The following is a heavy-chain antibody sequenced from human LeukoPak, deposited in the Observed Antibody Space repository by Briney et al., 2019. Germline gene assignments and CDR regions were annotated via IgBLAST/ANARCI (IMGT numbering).Heavy chain of an antibody. CDR3: VKDWGVLPDYTADGFDI. Sequence: PGGSLRLSCAASGFSVNTNYMTWVRQAPGKGLEWVSVLYSGGGAYYADSVKDRFTISRDYSQNTLHLQMNILRVEDTAVYYCVKDWGVLPDYTADGFDIWGPGIMVTVSS. CDR2: LYSGGGA. CDR1: GFSVNTNY. V-gene: IGHV3-66*01. D-gene: IGHD3-10*01. J-gene: IGHJ3*02.